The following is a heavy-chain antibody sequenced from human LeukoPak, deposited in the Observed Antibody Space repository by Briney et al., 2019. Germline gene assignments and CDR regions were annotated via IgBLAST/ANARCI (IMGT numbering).Heavy chain of an antibody. V-gene: IGHV3-20*04. CDR2: INWNGGST. CDR1: GFTFDDYG. Sequence: GGSLRLSCAASGFTFDDYGMNWVRQAPGKGLEWVSGINWNGGSTGYADSVKGRFTISRDNAKNSLYLQMNSLRAEDTALYYCASTIFGGFDPWGQGTLVIVSS. D-gene: IGHD3-3*01. J-gene: IGHJ5*02. CDR3: ASTIFGGFDP.